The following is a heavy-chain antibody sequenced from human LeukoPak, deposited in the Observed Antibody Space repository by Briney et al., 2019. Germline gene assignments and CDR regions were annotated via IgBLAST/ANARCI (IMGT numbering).Heavy chain of an antibody. CDR1: GGSISSYY. V-gene: IGHV4-59*01. CDR2: IFYSGST. CDR3: ARDRSVGVLPAPPFDF. J-gene: IGHJ4*02. D-gene: IGHD6-6*01. Sequence: SETLSLTCTVSGGSISSYYWSWLGQPPGKGLEWIGYIFYSGSTNYNPSLKGRVTISLDTSKNQFSLKLSSVTAADTAVYYCARDRSVGVLPAPPFDFWGQGTLVTVSS.